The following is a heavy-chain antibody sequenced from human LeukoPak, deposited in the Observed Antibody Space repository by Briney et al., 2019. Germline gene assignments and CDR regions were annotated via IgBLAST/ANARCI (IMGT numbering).Heavy chain of an antibody. CDR1: GASLSGGRYY. Sequence: SETLSLTCTVSGASLSGGRYYWSWIRQPPGKGLEWIGYIYYSGSTTYNPSLKSRVTISVDTSKNQFSVKLSSVTAADTAVYYCAREWNYVIDSWGQGTLVTVSS. D-gene: IGHD1-7*01. CDR2: IYYSGST. J-gene: IGHJ5*01. CDR3: AREWNYVIDS. V-gene: IGHV4-61*01.